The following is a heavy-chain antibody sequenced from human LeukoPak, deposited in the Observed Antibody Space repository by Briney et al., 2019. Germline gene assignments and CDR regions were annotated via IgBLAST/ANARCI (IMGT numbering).Heavy chain of an antibody. J-gene: IGHJ3*02. V-gene: IGHV4-59*01. CDR2: IYYSGST. D-gene: IGHD2/OR15-2a*01. CDR3: ARAPFTSDAFDI. Sequence: SETLSLTCTVSGGSISSYYWSWIRQPPGQGLEWIGYIYYSGSTNYNPSLKSRVTISGDTSKNHLSLNLIYVIAADTAVYYCARAPFTSDAFDIWGQGTMVTVSS. CDR1: GGSISSYY.